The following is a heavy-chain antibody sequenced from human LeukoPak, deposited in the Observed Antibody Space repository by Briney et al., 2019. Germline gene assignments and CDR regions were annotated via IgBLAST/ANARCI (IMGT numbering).Heavy chain of an antibody. Sequence: ASVKVSCKASGGTFSSYAISWVRQAPGQGLEWMGGIIPIFGTANYAQKFQGRVTITTDESTSTAYMELSSLRSEDTAVYYCARQNSSPGLFDAFDIWGQGTMVTVSS. D-gene: IGHD6-13*01. V-gene: IGHV1-69*05. CDR2: IIPIFGTA. CDR1: GGTFSSYA. J-gene: IGHJ3*02. CDR3: ARQNSSPGLFDAFDI.